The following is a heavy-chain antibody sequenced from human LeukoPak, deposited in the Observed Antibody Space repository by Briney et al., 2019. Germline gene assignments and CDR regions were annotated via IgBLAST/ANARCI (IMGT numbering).Heavy chain of an antibody. CDR1: GFTFGRYA. J-gene: IGHJ4*02. Sequence: GGSLRLSCAGSGFTFGRYAMHWVRQAPGKGLEWVAVISYDGSDKYYADSVKGRFTISRDNSKNTLYLQVNSLRAEDTAVYYCATDFGGVIALIGYWGQGTLVTVSS. CDR2: ISYDGSDK. V-gene: IGHV3-30*04. D-gene: IGHD3-16*02. CDR3: ATDFGGVIALIGY.